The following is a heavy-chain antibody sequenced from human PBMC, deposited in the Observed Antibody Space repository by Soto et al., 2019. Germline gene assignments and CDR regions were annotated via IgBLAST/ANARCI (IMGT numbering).Heavy chain of an antibody. CDR2: INQDGNEQ. V-gene: IGHV3-7*04. CDR1: GFTSSNYW. CDR3: ARIVQFSDLVGDPLNY. D-gene: IGHD1-26*01. Sequence: GGSLRLSCAASGFTSSNYWMSWVRQAPGQGLEWVANINQDGNEQYYVDSVKGRFTISRDNAENSLYLQMNSLRPEDTAVYYCARIVQFSDLVGDPLNYWGQGALVTVSS. J-gene: IGHJ4*02.